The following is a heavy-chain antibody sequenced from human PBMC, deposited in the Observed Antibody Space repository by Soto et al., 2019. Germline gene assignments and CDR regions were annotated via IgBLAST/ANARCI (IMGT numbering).Heavy chain of an antibody. J-gene: IGHJ4*02. V-gene: IGHV1-18*01. CDR2: ISAHNGNT. Sequence: QVHLVQAGAEVKKPGASVKVSCQGSGYAFTTYGITWVRQAPGQGLGWMGWISAHNGNTNYAQKLQGRVTVTRDTSTSTAYMELRSLRYDDTAVYYCARGRYGYYWGQGALVTVSS. CDR1: GYAFTTYG. D-gene: IGHD1-1*01. CDR3: ARGRYGYY.